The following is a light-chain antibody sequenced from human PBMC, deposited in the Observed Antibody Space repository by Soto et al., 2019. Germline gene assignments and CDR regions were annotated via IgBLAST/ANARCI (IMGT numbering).Light chain of an antibody. V-gene: IGLV2-14*01. CDR1: SSDVGGYNY. CDR2: DVS. Sequence: QSALTQPASVSGSPGQSITISCTGTSSDVGGYNYVSWYQQHPGKAPKFIIYDVSNRPSGVSNRFSGSKSGNTASLTISWLQAEDEADYYCSSYTTSNTRQIVFGTGTKSPS. CDR3: SSYTTSNTRQIV. J-gene: IGLJ1*01.